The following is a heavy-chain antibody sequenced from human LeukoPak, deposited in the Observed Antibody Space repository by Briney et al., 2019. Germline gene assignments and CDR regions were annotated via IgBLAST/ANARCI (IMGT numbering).Heavy chain of an antibody. D-gene: IGHD3-22*01. CDR1: GFTFSNAW. J-gene: IGHJ4*02. CDR3: TSQTYYYDSSGYYYHDY. V-gene: IGHV3-15*01. CDR2: IKSKTDGGTT. Sequence: GGSLRLYCAASGFTFSNAWMSWVRQAPGKGLEWVGRIKSKTDGGTTDYAAPVKGRFTISRDDSKNTLYLQMNSLKTEDTAVYYCTSQTYYYDSSGYYYHDYWGQGTLVTVSS.